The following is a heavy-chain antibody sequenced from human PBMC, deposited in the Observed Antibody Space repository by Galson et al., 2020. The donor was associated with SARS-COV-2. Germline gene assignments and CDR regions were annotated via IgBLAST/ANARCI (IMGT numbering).Heavy chain of an antibody. J-gene: IGHJ4*02. D-gene: IGHD6-6*01. CDR3: AKDCEKAARRHHFDY. CDR2: ISGSGGST. V-gene: IGHV3-23*01. Sequence: GGSLRLSCAASGFTFSSYAMSWVRQAPRKGLEWVSAISGSGGSTYYADSVKGRFTISRDNSKNMLYLQMNSLRAEDTAVYYCAKDCEKAARRHHFDYWGQGTLVTVSS. CDR1: GFTFSSYA.